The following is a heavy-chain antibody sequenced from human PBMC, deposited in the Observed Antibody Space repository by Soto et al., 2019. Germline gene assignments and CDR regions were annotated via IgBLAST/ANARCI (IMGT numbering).Heavy chain of an antibody. V-gene: IGHV1-2*02. J-gene: IGHJ3*02. CDR3: ARGSSSWFLDLTLDI. Sequence: GASLKVSCTASGYTFTGYYMHWVRQAPGQGLEWMGWINPNSGGTNYAQKFQGRVTMTRDTSISTAYMELSRLRSDDTAVYYCARGSSSWFLDLTLDIWSQVTMVT. CDR1: GYTFTGYY. CDR2: INPNSGGT. D-gene: IGHD6-13*01.